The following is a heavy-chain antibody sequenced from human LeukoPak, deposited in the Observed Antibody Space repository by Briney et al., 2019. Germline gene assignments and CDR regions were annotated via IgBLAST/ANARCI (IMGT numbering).Heavy chain of an antibody. CDR2: ISYDGSNK. D-gene: IGHD1-26*01. J-gene: IGHJ4*02. CDR1: GFTFSSYA. Sequence: GGSLRLSCAASGFTFSSYAMHWVRQAPGKGLEWVAVISYDGSNKYYADSVKGRFTISRDNSKNTLYLQMNSLRAEDTAVYYCARESRRGASHDYWGQGTLVTVSS. CDR3: ARESRRGASHDY. V-gene: IGHV3-30-3*01.